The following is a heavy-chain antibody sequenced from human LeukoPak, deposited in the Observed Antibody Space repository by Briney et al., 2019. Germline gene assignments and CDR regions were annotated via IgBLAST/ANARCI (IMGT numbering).Heavy chain of an antibody. CDR1: GYSFTSYW. J-gene: IGHJ6*02. V-gene: IGHV5-51*01. D-gene: IGHD3-10*01. Sequence: GESLKISCKGSGYSFTSYWIGWVRQMPGKGLEGMGIIYPGDSDTRYSPSFQGQVTISADKSISTAYLQWTSLKASDTAMYYCARYMVRGVIGYYYGMDVWGQGTTVTVSS. CDR3: ARYMVRGVIGYYYGMDV. CDR2: IYPGDSDT.